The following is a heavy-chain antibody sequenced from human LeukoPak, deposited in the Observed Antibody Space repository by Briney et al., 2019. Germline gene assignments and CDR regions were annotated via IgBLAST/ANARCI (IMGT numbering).Heavy chain of an antibody. Sequence: ASVKVSCKASGYTFTSYDINWVRQATGQGLEWMGWMNPNSGNTGYAQKFQGRVTMTRDMSTSTVYMELSSLRSEDTAVYYCAAQSSGWYGGWFDPWGQGTLVTVSS. CDR3: AAQSSGWYGGWFDP. CDR1: GYTFTSYD. V-gene: IGHV1-8*02. CDR2: MNPNSGNT. D-gene: IGHD6-19*01. J-gene: IGHJ5*02.